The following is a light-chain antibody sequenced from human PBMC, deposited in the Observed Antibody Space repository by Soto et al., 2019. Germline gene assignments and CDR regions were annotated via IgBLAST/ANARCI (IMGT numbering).Light chain of an antibody. V-gene: IGKV2-28*01. Sequence: DIVMTQSPLSLPVTPGEPASISCRSSQSLLHSNGYNYLDWYLQKPGQSPQLLIYLGSNRASGVPDRFSGSGSDTDFTLKISRVEAEDVGVYYCRQALQTVTFGGGTKVEIK. CDR2: LGS. CDR3: RQALQTVT. J-gene: IGKJ4*01. CDR1: QSLLHSNGYNY.